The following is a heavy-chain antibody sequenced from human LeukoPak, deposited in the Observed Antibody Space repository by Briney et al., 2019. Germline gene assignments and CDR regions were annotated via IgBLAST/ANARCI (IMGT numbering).Heavy chain of an antibody. CDR1: GGSIKTYY. J-gene: IGHJ6*03. CDR2: MSYSGTS. CDR3: AAGSRPDYFYYMAV. Sequence: SETLSLTCTVSGGSIKTYYWSWSRQSPGKGLEWIGSMSYSGTSNYIPSLKSRVSMTIDISKNQFSLKLTSVTAADTALYFCAAGSRPDYFYYMAVWGTGTTVTVSS. V-gene: IGHV4-59*08.